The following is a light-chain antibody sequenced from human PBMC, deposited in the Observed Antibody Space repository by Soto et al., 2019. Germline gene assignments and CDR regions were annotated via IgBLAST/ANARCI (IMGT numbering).Light chain of an antibody. CDR3: QSYGDSLSGYV. Sequence: SALTPPRSVCGSLGEGAAFSCTGSNSNIGAGYDVHWYQQLPGTAPKLLIYGNSNRPSGVPDRFSGSKSGTSASLTITGLQAEDEADYYCQSYGDSLSGYVFGTGTKVTVL. J-gene: IGLJ1*01. V-gene: IGLV1-40*01. CDR1: NSNIGAGYD. CDR2: GNS.